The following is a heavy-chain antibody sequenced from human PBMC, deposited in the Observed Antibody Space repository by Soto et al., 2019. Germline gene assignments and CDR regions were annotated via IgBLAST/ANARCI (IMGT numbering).Heavy chain of an antibody. CDR3: VITSLVVAAATREDY. V-gene: IGHV3-74*01. D-gene: IGHD2-15*01. J-gene: IGHJ4*02. CDR1: GFTFSSYW. Sequence: VQLVESGGGLVQPGGSLRLSCAASGFTFSSYWMHWVRQAPGKGLVWVSRINSDGSSTSYADSVKGRFTISRDNAKNTLYLQMNSLRAEDTAVYYCVITSLVVAAATREDYWGQGTLVTVSS. CDR2: INSDGSST.